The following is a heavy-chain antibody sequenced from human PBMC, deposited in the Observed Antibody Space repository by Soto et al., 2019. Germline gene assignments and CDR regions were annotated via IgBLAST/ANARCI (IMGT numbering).Heavy chain of an antibody. CDR2: IYYSGST. Sequence: SETPALTCAVSGGSIRSGGYYWSWIRQHPGKGLEWIGYIYYSGSTYYNPSLKSRVTISVDTSKNQFSLKLSSVIAADTAVYYCARDLCSSTSCYGAFDIGGQGTMVTVS. V-gene: IGHV4-31*11. D-gene: IGHD2-2*01. CDR3: ARDLCSSTSCYGAFDI. J-gene: IGHJ3*02. CDR1: GGSIRSGGYY.